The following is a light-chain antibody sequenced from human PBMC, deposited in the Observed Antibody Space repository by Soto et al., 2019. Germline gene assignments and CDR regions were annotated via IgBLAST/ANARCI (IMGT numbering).Light chain of an antibody. J-gene: IGLJ1*01. CDR2: DVS. Sequence: QSALTQPPSVSGSPGQSVAISCSGTSSDVGSYNRVSWYQQPPGTAPKLVIYDVSNRPSGVPDLFSGSKSGNTASLTISGLQAEDEADYYCSSFTSTSTYVFGTGTKLTVL. CDR3: SSFTSTSTYV. CDR1: SSDVGSYNR. V-gene: IGLV2-18*02.